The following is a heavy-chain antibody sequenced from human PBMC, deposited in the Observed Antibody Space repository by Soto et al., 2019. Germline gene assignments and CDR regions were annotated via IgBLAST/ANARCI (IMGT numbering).Heavy chain of an antibody. CDR1: GGSISTNNW. V-gene: IGHV4-4*02. CDR3: ARGYGGNLHWFCDL. J-gene: IGHJ2*01. D-gene: IGHD2-21*01. CDR2: IYHSGST. Sequence: SETLSLTCAVSGGSISTNNWWSWVRQPPGKGLEWIGEIYHSGSTNYNPSLKSRVTVSVDKSKNHFSLRLRSVTAADTAVYYCARGYGGNLHWFCDLSRRGT.